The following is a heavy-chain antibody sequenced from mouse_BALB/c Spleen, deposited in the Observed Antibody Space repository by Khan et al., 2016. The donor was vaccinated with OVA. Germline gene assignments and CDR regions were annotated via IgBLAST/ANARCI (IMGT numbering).Heavy chain of an antibody. J-gene: IGHJ3*01. D-gene: IGHD1-1*01. V-gene: IGHV5-6*01. CDR1: GFTFSTYG. CDR2: VSTGGHYT. Sequence: VQLKESGGDVVKPGGSLKLSCAASGFTFSTYGMSWVRQTPDKRLEWVATVSTGGHYTYYPDTVKGRFTNSRDNAKNTLYLQMSSLKSEDTAMFYCARLAYYYDSEGFAYWGQGTLVTVSA. CDR3: ARLAYYYDSEGFAY.